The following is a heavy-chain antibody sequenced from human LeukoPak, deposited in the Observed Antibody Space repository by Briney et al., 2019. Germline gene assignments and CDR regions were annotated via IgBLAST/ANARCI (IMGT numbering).Heavy chain of an antibody. CDR2: IYYSGST. D-gene: IGHD3-10*01. CDR1: GGSISSYY. CDR3: ARGLAGPWTTSGGMDV. J-gene: IGHJ6*02. V-gene: IGHV4-59*01. Sequence: SETLSLTCTVSGGSISSYYWSWIRQPPGKGLEWIGYIYYSGSTNYNPSLKSRVTISVDTSKNQFSLKLSSVTAADTAVYYCARGLAGPWTTSGGMDVWGQGTTVTVSS.